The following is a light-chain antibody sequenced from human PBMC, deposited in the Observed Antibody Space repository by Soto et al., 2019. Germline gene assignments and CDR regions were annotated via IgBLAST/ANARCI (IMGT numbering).Light chain of an antibody. V-gene: IGKV1-33*01. Sequence: DIQMTQSPSSLSASVGDRVTITCQASQDISNYLNWYQQKPGKAPKLLIYDASNLETGVPSRFSGSGSGTDFTFTISSLQPEDIATYYCQQSYGLTFGGGTKVEIK. J-gene: IGKJ4*01. CDR2: DAS. CDR1: QDISNY. CDR3: QQSYGLT.